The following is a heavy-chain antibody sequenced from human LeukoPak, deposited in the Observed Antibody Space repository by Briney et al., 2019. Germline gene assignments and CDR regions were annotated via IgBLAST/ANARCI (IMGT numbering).Heavy chain of an antibody. J-gene: IGHJ5*02. CDR2: INHSGST. D-gene: IGHD3-3*01. V-gene: IGHV4-34*01. CDR3: SRGLSVLRFFERTTVNSFDP. Sequence: SETLSLTCAVYGGSFSGYCWSWIRQPPGKGLEWIGEINHSGSTNYNPSLKSRVTISVDTSKNQFSLKLSSVTAADTAVYYCSRGLSVLRFFERTTVNSFDPWGQGTLVTVSS. CDR1: GGSFSGYC.